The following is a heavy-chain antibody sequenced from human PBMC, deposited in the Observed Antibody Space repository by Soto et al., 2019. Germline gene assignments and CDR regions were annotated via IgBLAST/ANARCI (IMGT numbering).Heavy chain of an antibody. Sequence: SVKVSCKASVGIFSGYAISWVRQAPGQGLEWMGGIIPIFGTANYAQNFQGRVTITADKSTSTANMELSSLRSEDTAVYYCARDDVGCSGGSCYHEGYYGMDVWGQGTTVTVSS. CDR2: IIPIFGTA. V-gene: IGHV1-69*06. CDR1: VGIFSGYA. CDR3: ARDDVGCSGGSCYHEGYYGMDV. J-gene: IGHJ6*02. D-gene: IGHD2-15*01.